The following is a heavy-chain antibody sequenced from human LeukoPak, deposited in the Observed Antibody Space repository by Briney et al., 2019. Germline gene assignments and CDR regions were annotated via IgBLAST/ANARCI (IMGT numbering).Heavy chain of an antibody. CDR1: GFTFDDYA. D-gene: IGHD3-3*01. CDR3: AREPPDDFWSGLDY. J-gene: IGHJ4*02. Sequence: PGGSLRLSCAASGFTFDDYAMHWVRQAPGKGLEWVSGISWNSGSIGYADSVKGRFTISRDNSKNTLYLQMNSLRAEDTAVYYCAREPPDDFWSGLDYWGQGTLVTVSS. CDR2: ISWNSGSI. V-gene: IGHV3-9*01.